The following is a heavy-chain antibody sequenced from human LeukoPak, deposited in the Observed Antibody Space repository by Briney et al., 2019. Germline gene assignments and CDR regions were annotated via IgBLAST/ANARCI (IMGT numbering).Heavy chain of an antibody. D-gene: IGHD3-10*01. J-gene: IGHJ5*02. V-gene: IGHV3-11*01. CDR2: ISSSGSTI. Sequence: PGGSLRLSCAASGFTFSDYYMSWIRQAPGKGLGWVSYISSSGSTIYYADSVKGRFTISRDNAKNSLYLQMNSLRAEDTAVYYCARGSPWFGELSPFDPWGQGTLVTVSS. CDR1: GFTFSDYY. CDR3: ARGSPWFGELSPFDP.